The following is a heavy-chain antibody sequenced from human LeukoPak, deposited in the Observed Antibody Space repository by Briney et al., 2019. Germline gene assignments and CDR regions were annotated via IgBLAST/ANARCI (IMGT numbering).Heavy chain of an antibody. CDR3: AKAVAGTRDSYYFDY. D-gene: IGHD6-19*01. V-gene: IGHV3-23*01. Sequence: PGGSLRLSCAASTFAFSSYAMTWVRQAPGKGLERVSSITGSGAGTSYADSVKGRFTVSRDNAKNSLYLQMNSLRAEDTAVYYCAKAVAGTRDSYYFDYWGQGTLVTVSS. CDR2: ITGSGAGT. CDR1: TFAFSSYA. J-gene: IGHJ4*02.